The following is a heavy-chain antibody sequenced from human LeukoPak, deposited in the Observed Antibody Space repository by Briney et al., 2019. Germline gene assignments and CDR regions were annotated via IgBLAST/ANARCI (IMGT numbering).Heavy chain of an antibody. CDR2: INHSGST. Sequence: SETLSLTCAVYGGSFSGYYWSWIRQPPGKGLEWIGEINHSGSTNYNPSLKSRVTISVDTSKNQFSLKLSSVTAADTAVYYCARVPPHYVWRSYRSHFDYWGQGTLVTVSS. CDR1: GGSFSGYY. CDR3: ARVPPHYVWRSYRSHFDY. V-gene: IGHV4-34*01. D-gene: IGHD3-16*02. J-gene: IGHJ4*02.